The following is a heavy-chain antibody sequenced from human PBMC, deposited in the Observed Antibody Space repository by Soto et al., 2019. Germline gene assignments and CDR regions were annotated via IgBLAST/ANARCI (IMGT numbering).Heavy chain of an antibody. CDR2: INAGNGNT. V-gene: IGHV1-3*01. J-gene: IGHJ6*02. CDR1: GYTFTSYA. D-gene: IGHD2-15*01. CDR3: ASSYCSGGSCYDYYYGMDV. Sequence: ASVKVSCKASGYTFTSYAMHWVLQAPGQRLEWMGWINAGNGNTKYSQKFQGRVTITRDTSASTAYMELGSLRSEDTAVYYCASSYCSGGSCYDYYYGMDVWGQGTTVTVSS.